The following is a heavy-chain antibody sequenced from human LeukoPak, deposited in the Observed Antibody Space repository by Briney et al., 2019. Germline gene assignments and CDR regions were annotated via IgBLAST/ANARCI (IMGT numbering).Heavy chain of an antibody. Sequence: GGSLRLSCVASGFTFSSYSMNWVRQAPGKGLEWVSSISSSSSYKYYTDSVKGRFTISRDNAKNSLYLQMDSLRAEDTAVYYCARSAAGTYYWGQGTLVTVSS. J-gene: IGHJ4*02. D-gene: IGHD1-1*01. CDR2: ISSSSSYK. V-gene: IGHV3-21*01. CDR1: GFTFSSYS. CDR3: ARSAAGTYY.